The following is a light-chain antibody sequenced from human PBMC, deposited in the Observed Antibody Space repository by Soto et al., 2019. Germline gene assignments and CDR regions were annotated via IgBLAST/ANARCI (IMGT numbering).Light chain of an antibody. J-gene: IGKJ1*01. CDR2: DVS. V-gene: IGKV1-5*01. CDR1: QKVSPW. Sequence: DLQMTQSPSALSASIGDTVTITCRASQKVSPWLAWYQQKPGRAPRLLIYDVSALIRGVPSRFAGSGTGTEFTLTISGLHPEDFASYYCQQYESYSGTFGPGTKVELK. CDR3: QQYESYSGT.